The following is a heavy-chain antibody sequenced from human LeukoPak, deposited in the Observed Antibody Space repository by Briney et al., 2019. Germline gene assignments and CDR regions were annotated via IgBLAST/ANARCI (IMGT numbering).Heavy chain of an antibody. CDR2: ISTYNGNT. Sequence: ASVKVSCKGSGYNFDRYGVNWVRQAPGQGLEWVGWISTYNGNTFYAQKFEGRVTMTTDTSTNTVYMDLRSLRSDDTAVYYCARDLEHCRNIICSNSAYWGQGTLVTVFS. CDR3: ARDLEHCRNIICSNSAY. J-gene: IGHJ4*02. CDR1: GYNFDRYG. V-gene: IGHV1-18*04. D-gene: IGHD2-2*01.